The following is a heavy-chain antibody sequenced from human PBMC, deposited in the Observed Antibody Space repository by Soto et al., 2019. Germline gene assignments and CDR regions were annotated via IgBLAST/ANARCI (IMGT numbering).Heavy chain of an antibody. CDR1: GGSISSYY. CDR3: ARRRYSGYDGFHSDP. V-gene: IGHV4-59*08. Sequence: PSETLSLTCTVSGGSISSYYWSWIRQPPGKGLEWIGYVYYSGSTNYNPSLKSRVTISVDTSKNQFSLKLSSVTAADTAVYYCARRRYSGYDGFHSDPWGQGTLVTVSS. J-gene: IGHJ5*02. CDR2: VYYSGST. D-gene: IGHD5-12*01.